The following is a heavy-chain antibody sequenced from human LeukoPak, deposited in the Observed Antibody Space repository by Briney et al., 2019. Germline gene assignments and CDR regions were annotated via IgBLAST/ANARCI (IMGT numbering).Heavy chain of an antibody. CDR2: IYHSGST. Sequence: SETLSLTCTVSGGSISSGGYYWSWIRQPPGKGLEWIGYIYHSGSTYYNPSLKSRVTISVDRSKNQFSLKLSSVTAADTAVYYCARDLGDHNWNYNYWGQGTLVTVSS. CDR3: ARDLGDHNWNYNY. V-gene: IGHV4-30-2*01. CDR1: GGSISSGGYY. J-gene: IGHJ4*02. D-gene: IGHD1-7*01.